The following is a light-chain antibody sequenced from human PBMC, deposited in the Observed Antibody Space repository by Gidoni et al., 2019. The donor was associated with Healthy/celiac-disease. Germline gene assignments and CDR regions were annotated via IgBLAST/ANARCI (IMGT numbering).Light chain of an antibody. CDR3: QQSYSTLERT. CDR2: AAS. Sequence: TPLTQSPTSLSASVGDRVTITCRASQSISSYLNWYQQKPGKAPKLLIYAASSLQSGVPSRFSGSGSGTDFTLTISSLQPEDFATYYCQQSYSTLERTFGQGTKVEIK. CDR1: QSISSY. J-gene: IGKJ1*01. V-gene: IGKV1-39*01.